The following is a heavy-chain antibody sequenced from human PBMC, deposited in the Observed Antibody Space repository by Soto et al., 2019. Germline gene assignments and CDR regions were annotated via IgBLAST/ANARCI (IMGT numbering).Heavy chain of an antibody. V-gene: IGHV4-31*03. D-gene: IGHD3-22*01. CDR3: AREGGSYDSGGYLIRGAFDI. J-gene: IGHJ3*02. CDR2: IYFLGNT. CDR1: VDSSRRIEYY. Sequence: TLSLTCSVSVDSSRRIEYYWTWFLQHPEKGLEWIGNIYFLGNTYYSPSLESRLTISVDTSKNQFSLKLTSVTAADTAVYYCAREGGSYDSGGYLIRGAFDIWGQGTMVTVS.